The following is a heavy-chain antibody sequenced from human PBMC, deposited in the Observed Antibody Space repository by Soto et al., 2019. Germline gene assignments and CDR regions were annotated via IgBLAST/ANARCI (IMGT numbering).Heavy chain of an antibody. Sequence: QVQLVQSGAEVKKPGASVKVSCKASGYTFTGYYMHWVRQAPGQGLEWMGWINPNSGGTNYAQKFQVRVTMTRDTSISTAYMELSRLRSDDTAVYYCARGNSGGRRVVPGLNWFDPWGQGTLVTVSS. D-gene: IGHD2-2*01. CDR2: INPNSGGT. J-gene: IGHJ5*02. V-gene: IGHV1-2*02. CDR3: ARGNSGGRRVVPGLNWFDP. CDR1: GYTFTGYY.